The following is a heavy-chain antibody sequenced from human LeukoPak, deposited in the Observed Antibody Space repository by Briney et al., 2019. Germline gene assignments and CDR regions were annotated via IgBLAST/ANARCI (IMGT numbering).Heavy chain of an antibody. Sequence: SETLSLTCTVSGGSISSSSYYWGWIRQPPGKGLEWIGSIYYSGSTYYNPSLKSRVTISVDTSKDQFSLKLSSVTAADTAVYYCARGPYCSSTSCYLSAFDIWGQGTMVTVSS. CDR3: ARGPYCSSTSCYLSAFDI. D-gene: IGHD2-2*01. CDR2: IYYSGST. J-gene: IGHJ3*02. CDR1: GGSISSSSYY. V-gene: IGHV4-39*07.